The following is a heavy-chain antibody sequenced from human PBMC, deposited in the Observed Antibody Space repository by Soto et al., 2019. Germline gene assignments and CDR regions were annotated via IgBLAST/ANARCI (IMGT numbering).Heavy chain of an antibody. V-gene: IGHV4-31*03. Sequence: PSETLSLTCTVSGGSISSGGYYWSWIRQHPGKGLEWIGYIYYSGSTYYNPSLKSRVTISVDTSKNQFSLKLSSVTAADTAVHYCARDGPYYYGSGSYYPRAGAFDIWGQGTMVTVSS. J-gene: IGHJ3*02. CDR1: GGSISSGGYY. CDR3: ARDGPYYYGSGSYYPRAGAFDI. CDR2: IYYSGST. D-gene: IGHD3-10*01.